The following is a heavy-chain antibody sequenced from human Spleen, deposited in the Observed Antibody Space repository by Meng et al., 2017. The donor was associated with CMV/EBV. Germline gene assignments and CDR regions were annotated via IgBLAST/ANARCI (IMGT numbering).Heavy chain of an antibody. J-gene: IGHJ1*01. D-gene: IGHD2-2*01. CDR1: YTFTSYD. CDR3: ARVDHCSSTSCYLYFQH. Sequence: YTFTSYDINWVRQATGQGLEWMGWMNPNSGNTGYAQKFQGRVTITRNTSISTAYMELSSLRSEDTAVYYCARVDHCSSTSCYLYFQHWGQGTLVTVSS. CDR2: MNPNSGNT. V-gene: IGHV1-8*03.